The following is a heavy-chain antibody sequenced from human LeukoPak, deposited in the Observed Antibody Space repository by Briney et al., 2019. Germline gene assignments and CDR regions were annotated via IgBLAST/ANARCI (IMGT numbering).Heavy chain of an antibody. D-gene: IGHD3-3*02. CDR3: AKSGSSVFWS. CDR2: IKEDGSEK. CDR1: GFTSTNHL. V-gene: IGHV3-7*03. J-gene: IGHJ5*02. Sequence: GGSLRLSCAVSGFTSTNHLMSWVRQAPGKGLEWVANIKEDGSEKYYVDSVKGRFTVSRDNVKNSLFLQMNSLRVDDTAVYYCAKSGSSVFWSWGQGTLVTVSS.